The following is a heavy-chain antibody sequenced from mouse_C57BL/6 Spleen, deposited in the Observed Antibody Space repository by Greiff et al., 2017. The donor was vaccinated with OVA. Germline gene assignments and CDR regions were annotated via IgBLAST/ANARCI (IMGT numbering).Heavy chain of an antibody. J-gene: IGHJ2*01. CDR1: GFTFSSYG. Sequence: EVKLMESGGDLVKPGGSLKLSFAASGFTFSSYGMSWVRQTPDKRLEWVATISDGGSYTYYPDNVKGRFTISRDNAKNNLYLQMSHLKSEDTAMYYCARERDYSYYYFDYWGQGTTLTVSS. CDR2: ISDGGSYT. V-gene: IGHV5-4*01. CDR3: ARERDYSYYYFDY. D-gene: IGHD2-12*01.